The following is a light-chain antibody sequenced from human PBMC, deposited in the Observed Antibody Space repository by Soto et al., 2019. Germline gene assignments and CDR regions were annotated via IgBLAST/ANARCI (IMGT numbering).Light chain of an antibody. J-gene: IGKJ1*01. CDR2: GAS. CDR3: QQDGSSPWT. V-gene: IGKV3-20*01. CDR1: QSASSRY. Sequence: EIGLTQSPGTLSLSPGERATLSCRAGQSASSRYLAWYQQKPGQAPRLLIYGASSRATGIPDRFSGSGSGTDVTLTISRLEPEDFAVYYCQQDGSSPWTFGQGTKVEFK.